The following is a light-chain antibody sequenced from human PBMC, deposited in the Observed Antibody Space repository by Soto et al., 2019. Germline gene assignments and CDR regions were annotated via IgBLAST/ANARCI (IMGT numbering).Light chain of an antibody. CDR2: GAS. CDR1: QSVSSSY. J-gene: IGKJ1*01. CDR3: QQYGSSRT. Sequence: EIVLTQSPGPLSLSPGERDTLSCRASQSVSSSYLAWYQQKPGQAPRLLIYGASSRATGIPDRFSGSGSGTEFTLTIRRLEPEDFAVYYCQQYGSSRTFGQGTKVEIK. V-gene: IGKV3-20*01.